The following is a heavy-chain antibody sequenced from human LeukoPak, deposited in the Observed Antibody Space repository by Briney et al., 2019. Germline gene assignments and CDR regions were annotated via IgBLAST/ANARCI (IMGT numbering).Heavy chain of an antibody. D-gene: IGHD6-13*01. J-gene: IGHJ4*02. CDR2: IYPDDSDT. V-gene: IGHV5-51*01. CDR1: GYSFTSNW. CDR3: ARQLGYKGIAAAGQEPFDY. Sequence: GESLKISCKGSGYSFTSNWIAWVRQMPGKGLEWMGIIYPDDSDTRYSPSFQGQVTISADKSISTAYLQWSSLKASDTAMYYCARQLGYKGIAAAGQEPFDYWGQGTLVTVSS.